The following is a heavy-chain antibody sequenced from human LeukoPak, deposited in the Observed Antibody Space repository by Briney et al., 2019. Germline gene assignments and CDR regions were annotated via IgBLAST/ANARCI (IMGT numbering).Heavy chain of an antibody. Sequence: PGGSLRLSCAASGFTFSDYAMSWVRQAPGKGLEWVSAISGSGGSTYYADSVKGRFTISRDNSKNTLYLQMNSLRAEDTAVYYCAKEPDSSSWSGENDYWGQGTLVTVSS. CDR1: GFTFSDYA. J-gene: IGHJ4*02. D-gene: IGHD6-13*01. V-gene: IGHV3-23*01. CDR2: ISGSGGST. CDR3: AKEPDSSSWSGENDY.